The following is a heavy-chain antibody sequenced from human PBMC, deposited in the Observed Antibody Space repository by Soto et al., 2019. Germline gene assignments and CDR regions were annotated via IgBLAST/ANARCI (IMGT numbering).Heavy chain of an antibody. V-gene: IGHV3-66*01. Sequence: PGGSLRLSCAASGFTVSSNYMSWVRQAPGKGLEWISIIYSAGNTYYADSVKGRFTISRDNSKNTLYLQMNSLGAEDTAVYYCARDVPHNWFDSWGQGTLVTVSS. CDR2: IYSAGNT. CDR1: GFTVSSNY. J-gene: IGHJ5*01. D-gene: IGHD3-10*02. CDR3: ARDVPHNWFDS.